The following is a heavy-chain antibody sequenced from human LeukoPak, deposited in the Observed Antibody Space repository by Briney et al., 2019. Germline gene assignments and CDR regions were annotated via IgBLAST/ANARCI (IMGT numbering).Heavy chain of an antibody. CDR1: VFTFSSYA. V-gene: IGHV3-23*01. J-gene: IGHJ4*02. Sequence: GGSLRLSCAASVFTFSSYAMGWVRQAPGKGLEWVSDFSGSGGSTYYADSVKGRFTISRDNSKNTLYLQMNSLRAEDTAVYYCAKSGYNRFDYWGQGTLVTVSS. CDR2: FSGSGGST. CDR3: AKSGYNRFDY. D-gene: IGHD5-24*01.